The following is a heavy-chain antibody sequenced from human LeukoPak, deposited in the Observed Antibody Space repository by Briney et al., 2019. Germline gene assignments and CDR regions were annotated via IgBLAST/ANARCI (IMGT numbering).Heavy chain of an antibody. J-gene: IGHJ4*02. CDR3: ARARYCSGGSCYRFDY. D-gene: IGHD2-15*01. CDR1: GYTFTSYY. V-gene: IGHV1-46*01. CDR2: INPSGGST. Sequence: ASVKVSCKASGYTFTSYYMHWVRQAPGQGLEWMGIINPSGGSTSYAQKFQGRVTMTRDTSTSTAYMELSSLRSEDTAVYYCARARYCSGGSCYRFDYWGQGTLVTVSS.